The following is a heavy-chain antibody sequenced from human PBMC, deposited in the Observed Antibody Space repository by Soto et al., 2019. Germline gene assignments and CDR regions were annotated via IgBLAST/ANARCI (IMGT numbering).Heavy chain of an antibody. V-gene: IGHV3-21*06. CDR1: WFTFTSYS. J-gene: IGHJ4*02. CDR3: ARESEDLTSNFDY. Sequence: TGGSLRLSCAASWFTFTSYSMNWVRQAPGKGLEWVSSISSTTNYIYYGDSMKGRFTISRDNAKNSLYLEMNSLRAEDTAVYYCARESEDLTSNFDYWGQGTLVTVSS. CDR2: ISSTTNYI.